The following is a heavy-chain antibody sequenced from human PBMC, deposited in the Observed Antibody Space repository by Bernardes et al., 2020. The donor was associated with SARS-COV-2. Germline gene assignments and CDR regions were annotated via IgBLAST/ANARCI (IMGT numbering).Heavy chain of an antibody. V-gene: IGHV3-23*01. CDR3: AEHGSSLYYGMDV. CDR2: ISDRGGSTT. Sequence: GGSLRLSCVASGLTFSNYAMSWVRQAPGRGLEWVSIISDRGGSTTFYADSVKGRFTISRDNSKKTLSLQMNSLRAEDTAVYYCAEHGSSLYYGMDVWGQGTTVTVSS. D-gene: IGHD3-10*01. CDR1: GLTFSNYA. J-gene: IGHJ6*02.